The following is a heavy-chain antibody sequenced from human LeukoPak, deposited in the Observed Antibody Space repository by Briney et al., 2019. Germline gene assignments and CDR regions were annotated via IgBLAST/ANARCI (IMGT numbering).Heavy chain of an antibody. CDR2: INPNSGGT. Sequence: GASVKVSCKASGYTFTGYYMHWVRQAPGQGLECMGWINPNSGGTNYAQKFQGRVTMTRDTSISTAYMELSGLKSDDTAVYYCARAVVGGSPGYWGQGTLITVSS. CDR1: GYTFTGYY. V-gene: IGHV1-2*02. CDR3: ARAVVGGSPGY. J-gene: IGHJ4*02. D-gene: IGHD1-26*01.